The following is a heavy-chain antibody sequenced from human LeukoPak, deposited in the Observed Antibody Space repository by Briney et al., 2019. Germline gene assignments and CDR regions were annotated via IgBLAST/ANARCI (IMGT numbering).Heavy chain of an antibody. D-gene: IGHD3-9*01. V-gene: IGHV3-49*03. CDR1: GFTFGDYA. CDR2: IRSKAYGGTT. CDR3: TRVLRYFDWSYYFDS. J-gene: IGHJ4*02. Sequence: GRSLRLSCTASGFTFGDYAMSWFRQAPGKGLEWVGFIRSKAYGGTTEYAASVKGRFTISRDDSKSIAYLQMNSLKTEDTAVYYCTRVLRYFDWSYYFDSWGQGTLVTVSS.